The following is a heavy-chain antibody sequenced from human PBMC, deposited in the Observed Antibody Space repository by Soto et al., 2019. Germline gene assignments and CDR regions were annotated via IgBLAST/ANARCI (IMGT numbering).Heavy chain of an antibody. J-gene: IGHJ4*02. CDR3: AGRWGSYFDY. CDR1: GGSISSYY. CDR2: ISSSGST. Sequence: QVQLQESGPGLVKPSETLSLTCTVSGGSISSYYWSWIRQPPGKGLKWIGYISSSGSTNYNPSLKSRLTISVDTSKNQSSLKLSSVPAADTAVYYCAGRWGSYFDYWGQGTLVTVSS. D-gene: IGHD7-27*01. V-gene: IGHV4-59*08.